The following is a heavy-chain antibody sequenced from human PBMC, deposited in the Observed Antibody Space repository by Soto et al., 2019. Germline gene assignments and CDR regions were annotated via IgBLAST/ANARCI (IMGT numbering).Heavy chain of an antibody. CDR2: IIPIFGTA. CDR3: AREDGTTPSAYYYGMDV. CDR1: GGTFSSYA. V-gene: IGHV1-69*13. J-gene: IGHJ6*02. Sequence: GASVKVSCKASGGTFSSYAISWVRQAPGQGLEWMGGIIPIFGTANYAQKFQGRVTITADESTSTAYMELSSLRSEDTAVYCCAREDGTTPSAYYYGMDVWGQGTTVTVSS. D-gene: IGHD1-7*01.